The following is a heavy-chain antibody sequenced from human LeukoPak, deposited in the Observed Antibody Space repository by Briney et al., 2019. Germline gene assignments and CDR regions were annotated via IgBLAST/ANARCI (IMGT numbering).Heavy chain of an antibody. J-gene: IGHJ4*02. CDR2: INSDGSST. CDR1: GFTFSSYW. CDR3: ARDLRSGWDYYFDY. D-gene: IGHD6-19*01. V-gene: IGHV3-74*01. Sequence: GGSLRLSCAASGFTFSSYWMHWVRQAPGKGLVWVSRINSDGSSTSYADSVKGRFTISRDNAKNSLYLQVNSLRAEDTAVYFCARDLRSGWDYYFDYWGQGTLVTVSS.